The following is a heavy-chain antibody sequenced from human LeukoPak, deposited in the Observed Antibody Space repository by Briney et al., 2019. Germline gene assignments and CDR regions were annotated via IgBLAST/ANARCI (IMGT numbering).Heavy chain of an antibody. V-gene: IGHV3-7*01. J-gene: IGHJ6*04. D-gene: IGHD3-10*02. Sequence: GGSLRLSCAASGFTFSNYWMSWVRQAPGKGLEWVANIKQDGSEKYYVDSVKGRFTISRDNAKNSLYLRMNSLRAEDTAVYYCAELGITMIGGVWGNGTTVTTSS. CDR1: GFTFSNYW. CDR2: IKQDGSEK. CDR3: AELGITMIGGV.